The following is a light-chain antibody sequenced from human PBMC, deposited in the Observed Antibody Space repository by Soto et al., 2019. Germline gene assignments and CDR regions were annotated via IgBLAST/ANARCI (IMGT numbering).Light chain of an antibody. CDR3: ATWDDSLSAWL. V-gene: IGLV1-47*02. CDR2: SNN. Sequence: QAVVTQPPSASGTPGQRVTISCSGSRSSVGSNYVYWYQQLPGTAPKLLIYSNNQRPSGVPDRFSGSRSGTSASLAISGLRSEDEADYYCATWDDSLSAWLFGGGTKLTVL. J-gene: IGLJ3*02. CDR1: RSSVGSNY.